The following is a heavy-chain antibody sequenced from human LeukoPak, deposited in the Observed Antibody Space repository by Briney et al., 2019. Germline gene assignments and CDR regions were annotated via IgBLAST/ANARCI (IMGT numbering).Heavy chain of an antibody. CDR1: GFTFDDYG. D-gene: IGHD3-22*01. CDR3: ARGGYLDYYYYYMDV. Sequence: GGSLRLSCAASGFTFDDYGMSWVRQAPGKGLEWVSGINWNGGSTGYADSVKGRFTISRDNAKNSLYLQMNSLRAEDTALYHCARGGYLDYYYYYMDVWGKGTTVTISS. J-gene: IGHJ6*03. V-gene: IGHV3-20*01. CDR2: INWNGGST.